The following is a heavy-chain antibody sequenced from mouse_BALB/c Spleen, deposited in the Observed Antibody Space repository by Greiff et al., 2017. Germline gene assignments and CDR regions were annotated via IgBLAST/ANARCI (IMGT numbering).Heavy chain of an antibody. D-gene: IGHD2-9*01. Sequence: EVQLQQSGPELVKPGASVKMSCKASGYTFTSYVMHWVKQKPGQGLEWIGYINPYNDGTKYNEKFKGKATLTSDKSSSTAYMELSSLTSEDSAVYYCARGRPYYGYDGYAMDYWGQGTSVTVSS. CDR2: INPYNDGT. J-gene: IGHJ4*01. CDR1: GYTFTSYV. CDR3: ARGRPYYGYDGYAMDY. V-gene: IGHV1-14*01.